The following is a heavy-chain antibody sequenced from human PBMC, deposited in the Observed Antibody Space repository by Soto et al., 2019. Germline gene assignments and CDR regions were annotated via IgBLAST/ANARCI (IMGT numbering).Heavy chain of an antibody. CDR3: AYPVPAATHYDYYDMDV. CDR2: ISGSGDAT. J-gene: IGHJ6*02. D-gene: IGHD2-2*01. Sequence: EVQLLESGGGLVQPGGSLRLSCVASGFTFTYYSMSWVRQAPGKGLEWVSHISGSGDATYYADSVKGRFTISRDNFKNTLYLQMNSLRADDTAVYYCAYPVPAATHYDYYDMDVWGQGTTVTVSS. CDR1: GFTFTYYS. V-gene: IGHV3-23*01.